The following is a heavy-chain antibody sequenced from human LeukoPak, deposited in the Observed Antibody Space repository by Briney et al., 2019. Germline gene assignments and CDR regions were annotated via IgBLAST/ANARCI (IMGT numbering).Heavy chain of an antibody. D-gene: IGHD6-6*01. V-gene: IGHV1-69*01. CDR2: IIPIFGTA. CDR1: GGTFSSYA. Sequence: SVKVSCKASGGTFSSYAISWVRQAPGQGLEWMGGIIPIFGTADYAQKFQGRVTITADESTSTAYMELSSLRSEDTAVYYCARGIAARPLYYYYYYYMDVWGKGTTVTVSS. J-gene: IGHJ6*03. CDR3: ARGIAARPLYYYYYYYMDV.